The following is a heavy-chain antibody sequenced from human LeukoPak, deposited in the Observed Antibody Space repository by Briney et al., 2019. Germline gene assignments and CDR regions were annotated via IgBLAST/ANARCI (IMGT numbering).Heavy chain of an antibody. J-gene: IGHJ4*02. Sequence: SVKFSCKASGGTFSSYAISWVRQAPGQGLEWMGRFIPILGIANYAQKFQGRVTITADKSTSTAYMELSSLRSEDTAVYYCARTYYYGSGSYYKGDYWGQGTLVTVSS. D-gene: IGHD3-10*01. CDR3: ARTYYYGSGSYYKGDY. V-gene: IGHV1-69*04. CDR2: FIPILGIA. CDR1: GGTFSSYA.